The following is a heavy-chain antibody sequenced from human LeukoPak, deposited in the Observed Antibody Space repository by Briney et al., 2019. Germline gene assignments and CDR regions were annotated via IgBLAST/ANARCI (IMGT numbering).Heavy chain of an antibody. D-gene: IGHD3-3*01. Sequence: SETLYLTCTVSGGSISSYYWSWIRQPPGKGLEWIGYIYYSGSTNYNPSLKSRVTISVDTSKNQFSLKLSSVTAADTAVYYCAREPYGFNWFDPWGQGTLVTVSS. CDR1: GGSISSYY. V-gene: IGHV4-59*01. CDR3: AREPYGFNWFDP. J-gene: IGHJ5*02. CDR2: IYYSGST.